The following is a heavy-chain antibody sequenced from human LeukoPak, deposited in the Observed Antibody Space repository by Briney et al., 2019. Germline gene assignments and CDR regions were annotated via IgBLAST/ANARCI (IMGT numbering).Heavy chain of an antibody. CDR3: ARTTYYYDSSGQRGDGAFDI. CDR2: ISYDGSTK. Sequence: GGSLRLSCAASGFTFSSYGMHWVRQAPGKGLEWVAVISYDGSTKYYADSVKGRFTISRDNSKNTLYLQMNSLRAEDTAVYYCARTTYYYDSSGQRGDGAFDIWGQGTMVTVSS. V-gene: IGHV3-30*03. J-gene: IGHJ3*02. D-gene: IGHD3-22*01. CDR1: GFTFSSYG.